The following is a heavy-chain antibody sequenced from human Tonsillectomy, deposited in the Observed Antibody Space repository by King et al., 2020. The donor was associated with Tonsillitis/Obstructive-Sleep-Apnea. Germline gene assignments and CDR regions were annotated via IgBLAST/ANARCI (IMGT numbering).Heavy chain of an antibody. D-gene: IGHD3-3*01. CDR3: AREITTDAFDI. Sequence: VQLQQWGAGLLKPSETLSLTCAVYGGSFNGYYWSWIRQPPGKGLEWIGETDHTGSTSDNPSLKSRVTISVDTSKSQFSLKVTSVTAADTAVYYCAREITTDAFDIWGQGTMVTVSS. V-gene: IGHV4-34*01. J-gene: IGHJ3*02. CDR2: TDHTGST. CDR1: GGSFNGYY.